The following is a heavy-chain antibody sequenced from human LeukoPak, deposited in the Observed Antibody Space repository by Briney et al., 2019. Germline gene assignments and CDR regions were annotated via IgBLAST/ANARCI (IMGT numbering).Heavy chain of an antibody. V-gene: IGHV3-7*01. J-gene: IGHJ4*02. CDR1: GFTFSGYW. Sequence: PGGSLRLSCVASGFTFSGYWMSWVRQAPGKRPEWVANIKYDESEKYYVDSVKGRFTISRDNTKNSLYLQMNSLRVEDTAVYYCAKDMHGSGSLFDYWGQGTLVTVSS. CDR3: AKDMHGSGSLFDY. CDR2: IKYDESEK. D-gene: IGHD3-10*01.